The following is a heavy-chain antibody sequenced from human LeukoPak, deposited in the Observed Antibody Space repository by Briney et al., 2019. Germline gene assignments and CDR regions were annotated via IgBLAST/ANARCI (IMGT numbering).Heavy chain of an antibody. CDR3: AKDTVKVTTIRRVPHYMDV. CDR2: INWNGGST. J-gene: IGHJ6*03. V-gene: IGHV3-20*04. Sequence: GGSLRLSCAASGFTFDDYGMSWVRQAPGKGLEWVSGINWNGGSTTYADSVKGRFTISRDNAKNSLYLQMNSLRAEDTAVYYCAKDTVKVTTIRRVPHYMDVWGKGTTVTISS. CDR1: GFTFDDYG. D-gene: IGHD5-12*01.